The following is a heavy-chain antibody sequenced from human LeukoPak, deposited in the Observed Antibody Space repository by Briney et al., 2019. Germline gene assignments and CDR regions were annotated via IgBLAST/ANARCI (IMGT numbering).Heavy chain of an antibody. J-gene: IGHJ6*02. CDR2: IYYSGST. Sequence: SETLSLTCTVSGGSISSYYWSWIRQPPGKGLEWIGYIYYSGSTNYNPSLKSRVTISVDTSKNQFSLKLSSVTAADTAVYYCARLAYSSGWYGLASRPYYYYGMDVWGQGTRSPSP. CDR1: GGSISSYY. V-gene: IGHV4-59*08. CDR3: ARLAYSSGWYGLASRPYYYYGMDV. D-gene: IGHD6-19*01.